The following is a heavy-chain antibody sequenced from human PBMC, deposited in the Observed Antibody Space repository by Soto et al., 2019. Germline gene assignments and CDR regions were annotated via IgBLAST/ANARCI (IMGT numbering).Heavy chain of an antibody. Sequence: EVQLVESGGGLVKPGGSLRLSCAASGFTFSSYSMNWVRQAPGKGLEWVSSISSSSSYIYYADSVKGRFTISRDNAKKSLYLQMNNLRAEDTAVYYCARVSNSWYGYWGQGTLVTVSS. V-gene: IGHV3-21*01. J-gene: IGHJ4*02. CDR2: ISSSSSYI. CDR1: GFTFSSYS. D-gene: IGHD6-13*01. CDR3: ARVSNSWYGY.